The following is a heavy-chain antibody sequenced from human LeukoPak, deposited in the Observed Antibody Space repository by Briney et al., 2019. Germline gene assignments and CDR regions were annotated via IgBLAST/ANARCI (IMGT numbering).Heavy chain of an antibody. J-gene: IGHJ5*02. D-gene: IGHD3-3*01. CDR2: ISGSGGST. CDR1: GFTFSSYA. V-gene: IGHV3-23*01. Sequence: GGSLRLSCAASGFTFSSYAMSWVRQAPGKGLEWVSAISGSGGSTYYADSAKGRFTISRDNSKNTLYLQMNSLRAEDTAVYYCAKPGYDFWGGTPPVFGWFDPWGQEPLVTVSS. CDR3: AKPGYDFWGGTPPVFGWFDP.